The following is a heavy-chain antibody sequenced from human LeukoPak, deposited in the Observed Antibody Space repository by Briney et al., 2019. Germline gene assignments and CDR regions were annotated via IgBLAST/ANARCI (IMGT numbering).Heavy chain of an antibody. CDR1: GGSISSSSYY. Sequence: SETLSLTCTVSGGSISSSSYYWGWIRQPPGKGLEWIGSIYHSGSTYYNPSLKSRVTISVDTSKNQFSLKLSSVTAADTAVYYCARQERGVRGVINYWGQGTLVTVSS. J-gene: IGHJ4*02. D-gene: IGHD3-10*01. CDR2: IYHSGST. CDR3: ARQERGVRGVINY. V-gene: IGHV4-39*01.